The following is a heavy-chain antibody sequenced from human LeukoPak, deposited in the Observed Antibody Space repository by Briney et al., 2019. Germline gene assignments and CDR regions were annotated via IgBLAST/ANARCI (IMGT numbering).Heavy chain of an antibody. J-gene: IGHJ4*02. CDR2: IYYSGST. Sequence: SETLSLTCTVSGGSISSGGYYWSWIRQHPGKGLEWIGYIYYSGSTYYNPSLKSRVTKSVDTSKNQFSLKLSSVTAADTAVYYCATQVAPGAGGSYPFDYWGQGTLVTVSS. CDR1: GGSISSGGYY. CDR3: ATQVAPGAGGSYPFDY. D-gene: IGHD1-26*01. V-gene: IGHV4-31*03.